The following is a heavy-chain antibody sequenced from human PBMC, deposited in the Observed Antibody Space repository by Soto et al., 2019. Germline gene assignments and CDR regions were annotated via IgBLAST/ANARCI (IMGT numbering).Heavy chain of an antibody. CDR3: ARDPWGGATTFDY. CDR1: GFTFSSYE. Sequence: GGSLRLSCAASGFTFSSYEMNWVRQAPGKGLEWVSYISSSGSTIYYADSVKGRFTISRDNAKNSLYLQMNSPRAEDTAVYYCARDPWGGATTFDYWGQGTLVTVSS. CDR2: ISSSGSTI. J-gene: IGHJ4*02. D-gene: IGHD1-26*01. V-gene: IGHV3-48*03.